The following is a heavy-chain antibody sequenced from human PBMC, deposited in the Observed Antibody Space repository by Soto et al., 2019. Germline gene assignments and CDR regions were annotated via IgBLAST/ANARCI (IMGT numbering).Heavy chain of an antibody. Sequence: TSETLSLTFAVSGGSISSGGYSWSLIRKPPGKGMEWIRYIHTSGRNYYTTYPKTRVTTSIDTSKNQFSTTLRPVTAPDTAVHYCARGRGYGYGIDYWGQGALVTVSS. CDR1: GGSISSGGYS. CDR3: ARGRGYGYGIDY. J-gene: IGHJ4*02. V-gene: IGHV4-30-2*02. D-gene: IGHD5-18*01. CDR2: IHTSGRN.